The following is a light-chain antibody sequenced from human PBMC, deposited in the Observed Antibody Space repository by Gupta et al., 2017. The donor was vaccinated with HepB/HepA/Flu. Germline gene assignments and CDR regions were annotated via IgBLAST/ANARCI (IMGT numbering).Light chain of an antibody. V-gene: IGKV3-11*01. J-gene: IGKJ1*01. CDR2: DAS. CDR1: QSVSNY. CDR3: QQRSNWPKWT. Sequence: EIVLTQSPATLSLSPGERATLSCRASQSVSNYLAWYQQKPGQAPRLLIYDASNRATGIPARFSGSGYGKDFTLTISSREPEDFAVYYCQQRSNWPKWTFGQGTKVEIK.